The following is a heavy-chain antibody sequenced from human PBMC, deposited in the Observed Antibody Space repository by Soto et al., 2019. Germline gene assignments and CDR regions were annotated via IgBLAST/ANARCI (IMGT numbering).Heavy chain of an antibody. Sequence: GGSLRLSCNASGFTVSSSYMSWVRQAPGMGLEWVAVIESGGTAHYADSVKGRFTISRDNPNNIIYLQLHTLRAEDTAVYYCAKDLGPLKLLNYVFYGLDVWGQGTTVTVSS. J-gene: IGHJ6*02. D-gene: IGHD2-21*02. V-gene: IGHV3-53*01. CDR3: AKDLGPLKLLNYVFYGLDV. CDR2: IESGGTA. CDR1: GFTVSSSY.